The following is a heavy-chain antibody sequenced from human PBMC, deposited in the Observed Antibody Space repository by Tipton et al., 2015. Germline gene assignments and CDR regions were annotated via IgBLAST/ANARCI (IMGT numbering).Heavy chain of an antibody. CDR2: IQYSGST. CDR3: ARARGRHGGLFAS. Sequence: TLSLTCTVSGDSISRYYWSWIRQPPGKELEWIGYIQYSGSTNYNPSLKSRVTISVDTSKTQFSLKMSSVTASDTAVYYCARARGRHGGLFASWGQGILVTVSS. D-gene: IGHD4-23*01. V-gene: IGHV4-59*01. CDR1: GDSISRYY. J-gene: IGHJ4*02.